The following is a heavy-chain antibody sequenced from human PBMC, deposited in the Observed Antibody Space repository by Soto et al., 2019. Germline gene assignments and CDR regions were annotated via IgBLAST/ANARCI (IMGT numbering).Heavy chain of an antibody. D-gene: IGHD2-15*01. J-gene: IGHJ2*01. CDR1: GFSLSNARMG. CDR3: ARIPPVYCSGGSCYEDWYFDL. V-gene: IGHV2-26*01. Sequence: QVTLKESGPVLVKPTETLTLTCTVSGFSLSNARMGVSWIRQPPGKALEWLAHIFSNDEKSYSTSLKSRLTISKDTSKSQVVLTMTNMDPVDTATYYCARIPPVYCSGGSCYEDWYFDLWGRGTLVTVSS. CDR2: IFSNDEK.